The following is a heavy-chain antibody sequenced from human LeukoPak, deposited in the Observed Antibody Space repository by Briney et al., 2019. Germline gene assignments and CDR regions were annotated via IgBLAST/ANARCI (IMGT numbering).Heavy chain of an antibody. CDR3: AKGNRYCSRTSCYQTSFDY. J-gene: IGHJ4*02. V-gene: IGHV3-23*01. CDR1: GFTFSSYG. CDR2: ISGNGGST. Sequence: SGGSLRLSCAASGFTFSSYGMSWVRQAPGKGLEWVSTISGNGGSTYYADSVKGRFTISRDNSKNTLYLQMNSLRAEDTAIYYCAKGNRYCSRTSCYQTSFDYWGQGTLVTVSS. D-gene: IGHD2-2*01.